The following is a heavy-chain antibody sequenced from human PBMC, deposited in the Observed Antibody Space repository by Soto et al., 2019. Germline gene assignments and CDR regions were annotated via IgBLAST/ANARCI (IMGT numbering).Heavy chain of an antibody. Sequence: QVQLVQSGAEVKKPGASVKVSCKASGYAFTTYGFSWVRQAPGQGLEWMGWISAYNGNRHYAQKFQGRVTLTTDTSTSTAYMELRSLRYDDTAGYYCAREGQLGYWGQGTLVTVSS. V-gene: IGHV1-18*01. CDR1: GYAFTTYG. CDR2: ISAYNGNR. CDR3: AREGQLGY. J-gene: IGHJ4*02. D-gene: IGHD6-6*01.